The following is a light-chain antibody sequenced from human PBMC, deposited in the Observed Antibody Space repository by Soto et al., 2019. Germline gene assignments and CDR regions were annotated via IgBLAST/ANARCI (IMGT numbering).Light chain of an antibody. CDR3: QQSYNTPRT. CDR2: AAS. CDR1: QSIGTY. J-gene: IGKJ1*01. V-gene: IGKV1-39*01. Sequence: DIQMTQSPSSLSASVGDRVTITCRASQSIGTYLHWYQQKPGKAPNLLIYAASNLQSGVPSRFSGSGSGTDFTLTITSLQPEDFATYFCQQSYNTPRTFGQGTKVDIK.